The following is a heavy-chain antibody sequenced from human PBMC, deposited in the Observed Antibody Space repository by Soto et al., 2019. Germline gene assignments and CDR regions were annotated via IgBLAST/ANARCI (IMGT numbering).Heavy chain of an antibody. D-gene: IGHD2-21*02. Sequence: SETLSLTSTVSGGSVNSYYWSWIRQPPGKGLEWIGYIFYSGSTKSNPSLKSRVTMSVDMSENQFSLRLTSVTAADTAVYYCARVFPSYCGGDCSYFDSWGQGTLVTVSS. V-gene: IGHV4-59*02. CDR3: ARVFPSYCGGDCSYFDS. CDR1: GGSVNSYY. J-gene: IGHJ4*02. CDR2: IFYSGST.